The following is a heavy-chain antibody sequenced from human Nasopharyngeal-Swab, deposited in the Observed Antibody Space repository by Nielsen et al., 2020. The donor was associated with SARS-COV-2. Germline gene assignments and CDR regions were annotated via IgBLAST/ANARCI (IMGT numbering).Heavy chain of an antibody. V-gene: IGHV3-21*01. D-gene: IGHD3-22*01. J-gene: IGHJ6*02. CDR2: ISHRGSFI. CDR3: ARDDTYGMDV. Sequence: VRQAPGKGLEWVSSISHRGSFIYYADSMKGRFTISRDNAKNSLYLQINSLRAGDTAVYFCARDDTYGMDVWGQGTTVTVSS.